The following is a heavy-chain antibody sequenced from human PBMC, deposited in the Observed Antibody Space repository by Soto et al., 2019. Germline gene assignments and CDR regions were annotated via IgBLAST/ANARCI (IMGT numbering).Heavy chain of an antibody. D-gene: IGHD6-13*01. CDR2: ISYDGSNK. CDR1: GVTDSSYG. Sequence: GRAVRISCAGCGVTDSSYGLHWVRQTTGKGLEWVAVISYDGSNKYYADSVKGRFTISRDNSKNTLYLQMNSLRVEDTAVYYCARDLQQLEYYFDDWGQGPLGTVS. V-gene: IGHV3-30*03. J-gene: IGHJ4*02. CDR3: ARDLQQLEYYFDD.